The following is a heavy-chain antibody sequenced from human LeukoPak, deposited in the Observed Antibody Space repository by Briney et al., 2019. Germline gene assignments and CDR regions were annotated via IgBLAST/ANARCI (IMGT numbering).Heavy chain of an antibody. D-gene: IGHD2-15*01. CDR2: ISGSGGST. CDR1: VFTFSSYA. CDR3: AKGDIVVVVAAIAFDI. Sequence: GGSLRLSCAASVFTFSSYAMSWVRQAPGKGLEWVSAISGSGGSTYYADSVKGRFTISRDNSKNTLYLQMNSLRAEDTAVYYCAKGDIVVVVAAIAFDIWGQGTMVTVSS. J-gene: IGHJ3*02. V-gene: IGHV3-23*01.